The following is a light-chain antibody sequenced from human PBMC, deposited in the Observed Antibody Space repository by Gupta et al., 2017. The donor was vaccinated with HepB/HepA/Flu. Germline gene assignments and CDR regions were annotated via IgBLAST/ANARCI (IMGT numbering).Light chain of an antibody. CDR3: QQYSNSRPIT. CDR1: QSVGSSY. CDR2: GAS. V-gene: IGKV3-20*01. Sequence: EIVLTQSPGTLSLSPGERATISCRASQSVGSSYLAWYQQKPGQVPRLLIFGASSRTIGIPDRLCGSGCGRDFILTISRLEADDVAVYYCQQYSNSRPITFGPGTKVDIK. J-gene: IGKJ3*01.